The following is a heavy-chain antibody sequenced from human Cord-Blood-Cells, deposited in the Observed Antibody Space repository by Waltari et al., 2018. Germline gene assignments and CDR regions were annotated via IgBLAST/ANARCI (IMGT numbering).Heavy chain of an antibody. Sequence: QLQLQASGPGLVKPSETLSLTCTVSGGSISSSSYYWGWNRQPPGQGLEWIVSIYYSGRTYYNPSLKSRVTISVDTSKNQFSLKLSSVTAADTAVYYCARLDDGYCSSTSCYTFDYWGQGTLVTVSS. V-gene: IGHV4-39*01. J-gene: IGHJ4*02. D-gene: IGHD2-2*02. CDR1: GGSISSSSYY. CDR2: IYYSGRT. CDR3: ARLDDGYCSSTSCYTFDY.